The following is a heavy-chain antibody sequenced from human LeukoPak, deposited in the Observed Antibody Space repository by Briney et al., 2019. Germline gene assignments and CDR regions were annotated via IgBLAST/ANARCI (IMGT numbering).Heavy chain of an antibody. CDR1: GFTFSSYG. CDR3: ARESAVAGRSY. V-gene: IGHV3-33*01. D-gene: IGHD6-19*01. Sequence: TGGSLRLPCAASGFTFSSYGMHWVRQAPGKGLEWVAVIWYDGSNKYYADSVKGRFTISRDNSKNTLYLQMNSLRAEDTAVYYCARESAVAGRSYWGQGTLVTVSS. J-gene: IGHJ4*02. CDR2: IWYDGSNK.